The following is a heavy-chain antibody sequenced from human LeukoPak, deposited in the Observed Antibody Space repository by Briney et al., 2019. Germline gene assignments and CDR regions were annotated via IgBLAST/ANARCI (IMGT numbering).Heavy chain of an antibody. CDR3: ATYDSSGYYYGSHY. D-gene: IGHD3-22*01. CDR1: GFTFSSYA. CDR2: ISGSGGST. V-gene: IGHV3-23*01. Sequence: GGSLRLSCAASGFTFSSYAMSWVRQAPGQGLEWVSAISGSGGSTYYADSVKGRFTISRDNSKNTLYLQMNSLRAEDTAVYYCATYDSSGYYYGSHYWGQGTLVTVSS. J-gene: IGHJ4*02.